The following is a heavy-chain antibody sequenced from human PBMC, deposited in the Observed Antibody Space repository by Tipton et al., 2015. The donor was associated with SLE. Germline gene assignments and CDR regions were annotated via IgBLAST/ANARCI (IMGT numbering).Heavy chain of an antibody. D-gene: IGHD2-2*01. CDR2: IYFSGNT. CDR3: ARISTTCCYYFDY. Sequence: LRLSCAASGFTFSSYSMNWVRQAPGKGLEWVGSIYFSGNTYYNPSLKSRLTMSVDASKDQFSLELESVTAADTAVYYCARISTTCCYYFDYWGQGTLVTVSS. CDR1: GFTFSSYS. J-gene: IGHJ4*02. V-gene: IGHV4-39*07.